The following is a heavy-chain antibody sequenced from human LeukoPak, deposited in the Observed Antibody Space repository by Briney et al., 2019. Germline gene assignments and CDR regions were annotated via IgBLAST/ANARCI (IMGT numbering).Heavy chain of an antibody. CDR3: ARDLGHSGYDLYDY. J-gene: IGHJ4*02. Sequence: GGSLRLSCVDSGITFSKYWMNWVRQAPGKGLEWVANMKHDGNEKHYVNSVEGRFTISRDNAKSSLYLQMNNLRAEDTAVYYCARDLGHSGYDLYDYWGQGTLVTVSS. CDR1: GITFSKYW. V-gene: IGHV3-7*01. D-gene: IGHD5-12*01. CDR2: MKHDGNEK.